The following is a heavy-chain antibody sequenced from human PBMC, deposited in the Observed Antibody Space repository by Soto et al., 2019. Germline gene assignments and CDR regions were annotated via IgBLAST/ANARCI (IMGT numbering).Heavy chain of an antibody. Sequence: QVQLVQSGADVKKPGASVKLSCKASGYTFMHYDIGWVRQAPGQGPEWLGRISPSTGKADYPQKFQGRVTMTTDTSTTTGYMEMRSLRPDDTAVYYCARDHTKWLSDAYDLWGEGTMVTVSS. V-gene: IGHV1-18*01. J-gene: IGHJ3*01. CDR1: GYTFMHYD. CDR3: ARDHTKWLSDAYDL. D-gene: IGHD2-8*01. CDR2: ISPSTGKA.